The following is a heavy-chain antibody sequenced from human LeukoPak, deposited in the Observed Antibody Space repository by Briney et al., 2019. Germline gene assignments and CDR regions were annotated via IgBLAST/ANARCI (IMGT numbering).Heavy chain of an antibody. CDR2: RSIYNGNT. Sequence: ASVKVSCKASGYDFINYGISWVRQAPGQGLEWMGWRSIYNGNTDYKLQGRVTMTRDTSTSTAYMELRSLRSDDTAVYYCARGGPFPSSSSSREYYLDYWGQGTLVTVSS. CDR1: GYDFINYG. V-gene: IGHV1-18*01. J-gene: IGHJ4*02. CDR3: ARGGPFPSSSSSREYYLDY. D-gene: IGHD6-6*01.